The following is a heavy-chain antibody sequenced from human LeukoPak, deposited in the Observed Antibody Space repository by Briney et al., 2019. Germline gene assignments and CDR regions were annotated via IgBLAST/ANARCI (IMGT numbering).Heavy chain of an antibody. CDR3: AKTTAGNSSGRYPGRPVDY. V-gene: IGHV3-23*01. CDR1: GFTFNSYA. J-gene: IGHJ4*02. CDR2: VSGSGGIT. Sequence: GGSLRLSCAASGFTFNSYAKTWVRQAPGKGLEWVSHVSGSGGITYYADSVKGRFTISRDNSKNTLYLQMNSLRAEDTAVYYCAKTTAGNSSGRYPGRPVDYWGQGTLVTVSS. D-gene: IGHD6-19*01.